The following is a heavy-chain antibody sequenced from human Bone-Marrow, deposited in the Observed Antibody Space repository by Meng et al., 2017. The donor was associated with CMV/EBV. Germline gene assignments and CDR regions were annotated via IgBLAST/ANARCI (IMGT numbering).Heavy chain of an antibody. CDR2: ISGSGGRT. Sequence: GESLKISCAASGFTFSSYDMIWVRQAPGKGLEWVSGISGSGGRTYYADSVKGRFTIPRDSAKNTLYLQMNSLRADDTALYFCTQKGGGGSYYAAFYYWGQGTLVTVSS. J-gene: IGHJ4*02. D-gene: IGHD1-26*01. CDR3: TQKGGGGSYYAAFYY. V-gene: IGHV3-23*01. CDR1: GFTFSSYD.